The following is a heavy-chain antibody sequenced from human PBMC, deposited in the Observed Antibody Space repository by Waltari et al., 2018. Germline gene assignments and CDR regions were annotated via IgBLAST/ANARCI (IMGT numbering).Heavy chain of an antibody. CDR1: GFTFSSYW. CDR3: ARDLGRSSGWYVY. Sequence: EVQLVESGGGLVQPGGSLRLSCAASGFTFSSYWMRWVRQAPGKGLEWVANIKQDGSEKYYVDSVKGRFTISRDNAKNSLYLQMNSLRAEDTAVYYCARDLGRSSGWYVYWGQGTLVTVSS. CDR2: IKQDGSEK. D-gene: IGHD6-19*01. V-gene: IGHV3-7*01. J-gene: IGHJ4*02.